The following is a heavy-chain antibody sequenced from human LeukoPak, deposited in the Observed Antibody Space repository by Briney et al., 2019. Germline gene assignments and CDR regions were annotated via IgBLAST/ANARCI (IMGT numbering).Heavy chain of an antibody. CDR3: AKDTGYSTGWYAVDY. CDR2: IGANGGPK. D-gene: IGHD6-13*01. V-gene: IGHV3-23*01. CDR1: GFTFNNYA. J-gene: IGHJ4*02. Sequence: GGSLRLSCAASGFTFNNYAMGWVRQAPGKGLEWVSAIGANGGPKYYTDSVKGRFTISRDSSKNTPYLQMNSLRADDTAVYYCAKDTGYSTGWYAVDYWGQGTLVTVSS.